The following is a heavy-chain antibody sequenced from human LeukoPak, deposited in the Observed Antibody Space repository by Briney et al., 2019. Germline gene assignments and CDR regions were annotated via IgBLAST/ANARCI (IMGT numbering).Heavy chain of an antibody. CDR3: ARDRRRGIAAAGREWFDP. V-gene: IGHV4-59*01. CDR2: IYYSGST. CDR1: GGSISSYY. Sequence: PSETLSLTCTVSGGSISSYYWSWLRQPPGKGLEWIGYIYYSGSTNYNPSLKSRVTISVDTSNHQFSLKLSSVTAADTAVYYCARDRRRGIAAAGREWFDPWGQGTLVTVS. J-gene: IGHJ5*02. D-gene: IGHD6-13*01.